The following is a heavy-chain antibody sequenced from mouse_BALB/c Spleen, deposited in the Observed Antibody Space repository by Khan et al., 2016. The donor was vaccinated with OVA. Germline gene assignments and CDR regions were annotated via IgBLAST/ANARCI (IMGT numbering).Heavy chain of an antibody. D-gene: IGHD1-1*01. CDR2: INPSTGYS. J-gene: IGHJ3*01. V-gene: IGHV1-7*01. CDR1: GYTFTSYW. CDR3: ANHGSTSAWFAY. Sequence: VQLQQSGAELAKPGASVKMSCKAPGYTFTSYWMHWVKQRPGQGLEWIGYINPSTGYSEYNQKFKDKATLTADKSSSTAYMQLSSLTSDDSAVYYCANHGSTSAWFAYWGQGTLVTVSA.